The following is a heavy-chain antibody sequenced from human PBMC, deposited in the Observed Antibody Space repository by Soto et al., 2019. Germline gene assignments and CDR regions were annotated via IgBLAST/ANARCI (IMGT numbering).Heavy chain of an antibody. J-gene: IGHJ4*02. CDR2: ISYDRSNK. D-gene: IGHD3-22*01. CDR1: GFIFSSYA. CDR3: ARDPWGYYYDSSGYYKKEFEPFDY. V-gene: IGHV3-30-3*01. Sequence: AGGDLRLSCGASGFIFSSYALLWGRPAPGKGLEWVGDISYDRSNKYYADSVKGRFTISRDNSKNTLYLQMNSLRAEDTAVYYCARDPWGYYYDSSGYYKKEFEPFDYWGQGTLVTVSS.